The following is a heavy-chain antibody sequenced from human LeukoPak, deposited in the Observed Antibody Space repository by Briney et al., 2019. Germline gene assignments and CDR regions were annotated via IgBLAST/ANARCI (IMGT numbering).Heavy chain of an antibody. Sequence: SVKVSCKASGYTFTSYDIDWVRQAPGQGLDWMGGIIPIFGTANYAQKFQGRVTITADKSTSTAYMELGSLRSEDTAVYYCARAHVNNWFDPWGQGTLVTVSS. CDR1: GYTFTSYD. J-gene: IGHJ5*02. CDR2: IIPIFGTA. V-gene: IGHV1-69*06. CDR3: ARAHVNNWFDP.